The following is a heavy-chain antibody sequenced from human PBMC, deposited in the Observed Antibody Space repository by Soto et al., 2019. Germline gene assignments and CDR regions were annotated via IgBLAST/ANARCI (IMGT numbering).Heavy chain of an antibody. D-gene: IGHD1-26*01. V-gene: IGHV3-23*01. CDR2: ISAGATST. Sequence: GGSLRLSCAASGFTFSTYALSWARQAPGKGLEWVSTISAGATSTHYADSVRGRFTISRDNSKNTLYLQMESLRVEDTAVYYCDGSDFWGQGTLVTVSS. CDR1: GFTFSTYA. CDR3: DGSDF. J-gene: IGHJ4*02.